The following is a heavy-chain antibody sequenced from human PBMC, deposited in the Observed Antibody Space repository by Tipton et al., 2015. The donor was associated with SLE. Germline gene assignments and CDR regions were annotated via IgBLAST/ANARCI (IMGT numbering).Heavy chain of an antibody. CDR1: GFTFSTYA. V-gene: IGHV3-23*01. D-gene: IGHD3-3*01. J-gene: IGHJ4*02. Sequence: SLRLSCAASGFTFSTYAMSWVRQAPGKGLEWVSLISGTSGHTYYADSVKGRFTISRDNSKNTLSLQMNSLRAEDTAVYYCARDLWNQYYFYYWGQGSLVTVSS. CDR2: ISGTSGHT. CDR3: ARDLWNQYYFYY.